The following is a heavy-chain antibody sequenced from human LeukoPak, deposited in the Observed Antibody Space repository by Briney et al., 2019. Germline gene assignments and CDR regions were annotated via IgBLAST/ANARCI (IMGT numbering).Heavy chain of an antibody. D-gene: IGHD6-19*01. CDR2: ISSRGTTV. Sequence: GGSLRLSCTASGFTFSNYEMNWVRQAPGKGLEWVSDISSRGTTVYYADSVKGRFTISRDNAKNSLYLQMNSLRVEDTALYYCARGRGSAYDAFDIWGQGTMVTVSS. CDR1: GFTFSNYE. V-gene: IGHV3-48*03. CDR3: ARGRGSAYDAFDI. J-gene: IGHJ3*02.